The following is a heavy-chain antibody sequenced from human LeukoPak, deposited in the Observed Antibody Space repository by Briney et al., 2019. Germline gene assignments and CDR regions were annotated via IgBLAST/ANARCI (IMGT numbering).Heavy chain of an antibody. J-gene: IGHJ4*02. D-gene: IGHD2-15*01. Sequence: ASVKVSCKASGYTFTSSGLIWVRQAPGQGIEWMGWISAYNGNTNYAQKLQGRVTMTTDTSTSTAYMELRSLRSDDTAVYYCARVGYCSGGSCYSDFDYWGQGTLVTVSS. CDR1: GYTFTSSG. CDR3: ARVGYCSGGSCYSDFDY. V-gene: IGHV1-18*01. CDR2: ISAYNGNT.